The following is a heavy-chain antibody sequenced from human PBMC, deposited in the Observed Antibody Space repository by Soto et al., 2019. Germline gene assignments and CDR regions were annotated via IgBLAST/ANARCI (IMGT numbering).Heavy chain of an antibody. CDR2: IGAADDP. D-gene: IGHD2-15*01. J-gene: IGHJ6*02. Sequence: GSLRLSCAASGFTFSAYDMHWVRQTTGKGLEWVSAIGAADDPYYLGSVKGRFTISRENAKNSLYLQMNSLRAEDTAVYYCARAYSGRLPRRADYYFAMDVWGQGTTVTVSS. CDR3: ARAYSGRLPRRADYYFAMDV. CDR1: GFTFSAYD. V-gene: IGHV3-13*05.